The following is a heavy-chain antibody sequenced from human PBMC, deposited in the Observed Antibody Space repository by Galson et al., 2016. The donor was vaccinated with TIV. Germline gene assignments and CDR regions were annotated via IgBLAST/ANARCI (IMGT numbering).Heavy chain of an antibody. CDR1: GASVSNDGYY. Sequence: TLSLTCNVSGASVSNDGYYWTWIRQHPGKGLEWIGNIYNSGSTYYNPSLKSRVSISVDRSKNHFSLRLTSVTAADTAVYYCARWADSGSYYEYFHRWGQGTLVIVSS. V-gene: IGHV4-31*03. CDR2: IYNSGST. J-gene: IGHJ1*01. D-gene: IGHD1-26*01. CDR3: ARWADSGSYYEYFHR.